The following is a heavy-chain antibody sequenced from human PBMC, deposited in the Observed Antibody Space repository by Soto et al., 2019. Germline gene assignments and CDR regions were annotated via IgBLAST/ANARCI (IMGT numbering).Heavy chain of an antibody. Sequence: GESLKISCQASGYRFTTYWMGWVRQMPGHGLEWMGIIYPHDSNTRYSPSFQGQVTISADKFSGTAYLQWTSLKASDTAMYYCARHQDYYGPGTSGFDIWGQGTMVTVSS. CDR1: GYRFTTYW. CDR2: IYPHDSNT. V-gene: IGHV5-51*01. J-gene: IGHJ3*02. CDR3: ARHQDYYGPGTSGFDI. D-gene: IGHD3-10*01.